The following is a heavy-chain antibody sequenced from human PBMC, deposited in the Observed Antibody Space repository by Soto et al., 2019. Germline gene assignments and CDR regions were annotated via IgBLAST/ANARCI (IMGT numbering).Heavy chain of an antibody. D-gene: IGHD3-22*01. V-gene: IGHV3-15*01. CDR3: TPDHPPQYYYDSSGPQGY. Sequence: VRSRRRSCAAAGCTFSNAWMIWVRQARGKGLEWVGRIKSKTDGGTTDYAAPVKGRFTISRDDSKNTLYLQINSLKTEDTAVYYSTPDHPPQYYYDSSGPQGYWGQGTLVTVSS. CDR1: GCTFSNAW. J-gene: IGHJ4*02. CDR2: IKSKTDGGTT.